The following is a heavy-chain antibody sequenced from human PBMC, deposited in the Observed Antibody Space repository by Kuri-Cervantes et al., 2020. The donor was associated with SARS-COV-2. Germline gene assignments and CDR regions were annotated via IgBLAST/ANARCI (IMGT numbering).Heavy chain of an antibody. J-gene: IGHJ4*02. CDR1: GFMFSRYW. CDR3: TRMSSGGSPDY. Sequence: GESLKISCAASGFMFSRYWMSWVRQAPGRGLEWVSYISSSGSTIYYADSVKGRFTISRDNAKNSLYLQMSSLRVEDTAVYYCTRMSSGGSPDYWGQGTLVTVSS. CDR2: ISSSGSTI. D-gene: IGHD2-15*01. V-gene: IGHV3-48*03.